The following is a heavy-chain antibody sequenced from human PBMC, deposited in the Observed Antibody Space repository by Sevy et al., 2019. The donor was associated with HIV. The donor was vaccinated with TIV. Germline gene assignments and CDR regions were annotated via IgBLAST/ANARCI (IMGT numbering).Heavy chain of an antibody. CDR1: GYTFTAFY. CDR3: EVTADIWGI. Sequence: ASVKVSCKTSGYTFTAFYMHWVRQAPGQGLEWVGRINNYSGGTNYAQKFQGRVTMTRDTSTSTAYMELNGLMSDDTAVYYCEVTADIWGIWGQGTTVTVSS. CDR2: INNYSGGT. J-gene: IGHJ6*02. D-gene: IGHD5-18*01. V-gene: IGHV1-2*06.